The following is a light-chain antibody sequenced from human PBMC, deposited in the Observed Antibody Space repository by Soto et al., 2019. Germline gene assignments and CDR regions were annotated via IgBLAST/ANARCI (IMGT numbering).Light chain of an antibody. J-gene: IGKJ1*01. V-gene: IGKV1-39*01. Sequence: DIQMTQSPSSLSASVGDRVTITCRASQSISSHLNWYQQKPGKAPKLLIYAASSLQSGVPSRFSGSGSGTDFTLTISSLQPEDFATYYCQQSHSAPRTFGQGIKVEIK. CDR1: QSISSH. CDR2: AAS. CDR3: QQSHSAPRT.